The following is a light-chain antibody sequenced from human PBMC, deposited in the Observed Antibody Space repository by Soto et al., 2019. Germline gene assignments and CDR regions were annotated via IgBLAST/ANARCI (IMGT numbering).Light chain of an antibody. CDR3: QQSYSTPYT. Sequence: DIQMTQFPSSLSASVGDRVTITCRASQNIINFLNWYQQKPGKAPNLLIYGASSLQSGDPSRFSGSGSGTDFTLTIANLHPEDVATYFCQQSYSTPYTFGQGTELEI. V-gene: IGKV1-39*01. CDR1: QNIINF. CDR2: GAS. J-gene: IGKJ2*01.